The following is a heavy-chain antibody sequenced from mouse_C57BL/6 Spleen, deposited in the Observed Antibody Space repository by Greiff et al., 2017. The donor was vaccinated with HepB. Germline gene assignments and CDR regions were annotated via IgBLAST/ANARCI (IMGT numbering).Heavy chain of an antibody. Sequence: EVKLVESGGGLVKPGGSLKLSCAASGFTFSDYGMHWVRQAPEKGLEWVAYISSGSSTSYYADTVKGRFTISRDNAKNTLFLQMTSLRSEDTAMYYCARAYGNYWYFDVWGTGTTVTVSS. V-gene: IGHV5-17*01. CDR2: ISSGSSTS. CDR3: ARAYGNYWYFDV. J-gene: IGHJ1*03. D-gene: IGHD2-1*01. CDR1: GFTFSDYG.